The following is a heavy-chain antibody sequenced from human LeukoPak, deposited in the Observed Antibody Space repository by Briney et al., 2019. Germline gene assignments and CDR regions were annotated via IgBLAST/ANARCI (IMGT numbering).Heavy chain of an antibody. Sequence: GGSLRLSCAASGFTFSGYWMNWVRQAPGQGLEWGSSISSSSSYINYADSVKGRFTISRDNAKNSLYLQMNSLRAEDTAVYYCARSSHPNDAFDIWGQGTMVTVSS. D-gene: IGHD6-19*01. CDR2: ISSSSSYI. V-gene: IGHV3-21*01. CDR3: ARSSHPNDAFDI. J-gene: IGHJ3*02. CDR1: GFTFSGYW.